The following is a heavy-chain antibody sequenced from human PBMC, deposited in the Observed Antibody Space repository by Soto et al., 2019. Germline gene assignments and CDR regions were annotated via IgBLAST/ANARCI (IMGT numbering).Heavy chain of an antibody. CDR3: AHTWGLPFDY. CDR2: IYWNDDK. Sequence: QITLKESGPTLVEPTQTLTLTCTYSGFSLRTTGVGVGWIRQPPGKALEWLGIIYWNDDKRYSPSLKNRFTLTSDISKSQVVLTMTNMAPVDPATYYCAHTWGLPFDYWGQGTLVIVSS. CDR1: GFSLRTTGVG. V-gene: IGHV2-5*01. D-gene: IGHD3-16*01. J-gene: IGHJ4*02.